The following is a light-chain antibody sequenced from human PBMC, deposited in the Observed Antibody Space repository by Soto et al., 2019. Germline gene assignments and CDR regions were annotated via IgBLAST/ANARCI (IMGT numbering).Light chain of an antibody. V-gene: IGLV2-11*01. CDR3: CSFAGSYTSYV. J-gene: IGLJ1*01. CDR1: SNY. Sequence: QSVLTQPRSVSGPPGQSVTISCSGTSNYVSWYQQHPGKAPKLMIYDVSKRPSGVPDRFSGSKSGNTASLTISGLQAEDEADYYCCSFAGSYTSYVFGSGTKVTVL. CDR2: DVS.